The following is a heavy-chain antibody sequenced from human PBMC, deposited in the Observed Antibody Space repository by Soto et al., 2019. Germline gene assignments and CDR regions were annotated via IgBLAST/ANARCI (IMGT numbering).Heavy chain of an antibody. J-gene: IGHJ4*02. CDR3: AKARAPWSVTTAFEY. CDR2: ISYDGRKK. Sequence: GGSLRLSCAASGFTFVKYGIHWVRQAPGKGLEWVAVISYDGRKKHYAGSVRGRFTISSDNSKNTVHLQMNSLRPEDTAVYYCAKARAPWSVTTAFEYWGQGTLGTVSS. D-gene: IGHD1-1*01. V-gene: IGHV3-30*18. CDR1: GFTFVKYG.